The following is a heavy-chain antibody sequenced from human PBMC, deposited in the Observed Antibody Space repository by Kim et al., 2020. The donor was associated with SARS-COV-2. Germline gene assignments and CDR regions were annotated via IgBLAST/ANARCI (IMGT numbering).Heavy chain of an antibody. CDR2: T. D-gene: IGHD1-7*01. Sequence: TRYSPEFQGRVTITRDTSARTDYMDLSSLRSEVTAVYYCARTGTTLREFDAWGQGTLVTVSS. J-gene: IGHJ5*02. V-gene: IGHV1-3*01. CDR3: ARTGTTLREFDA.